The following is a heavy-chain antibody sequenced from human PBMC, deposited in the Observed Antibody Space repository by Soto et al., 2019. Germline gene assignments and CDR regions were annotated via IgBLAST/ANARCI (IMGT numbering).Heavy chain of an antibody. CDR1: GFTFSDAY. Sequence: QEQLVESGGGLVKPGGSLRLSCAASGFTFSDAYMSWIRQAPGKGLEGVSYISHTSHYMKYSDSVEGRFTVSRDNAKNSLYLHMNSLRAEDTVVYYCAKTVGLGPFGHFTLWGRGTLVIVSS. J-gene: IGHJ2*01. CDR3: AKTVGLGPFGHFTL. V-gene: IGHV3-11*05. CDR2: ISHTSHYM. D-gene: IGHD1-26*01.